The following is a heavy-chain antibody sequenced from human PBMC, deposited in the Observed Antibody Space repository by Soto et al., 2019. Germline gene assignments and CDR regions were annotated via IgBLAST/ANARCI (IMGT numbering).Heavy chain of an antibody. CDR2: ISISSRTI. V-gene: IGHV3-48*02. Sequence: LRLSCAASGFTFRSYSMNWVRQAPGKGLEWVSYISISSRTIYYADSVKGRFTISRDDAKNSLYLQMNSLRDEDTSVYYCARDNGIAGSFDPWGQGTLVTVSS. J-gene: IGHJ5*02. D-gene: IGHD6-13*01. CDR1: GFTFRSYS. CDR3: ARDNGIAGSFDP.